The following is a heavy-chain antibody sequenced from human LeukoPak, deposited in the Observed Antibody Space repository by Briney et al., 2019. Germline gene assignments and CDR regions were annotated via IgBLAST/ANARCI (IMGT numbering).Heavy chain of an antibody. D-gene: IGHD1-20*01. V-gene: IGHV4-59*01. CDR3: ARDLYRSGPSNWNYYYYVDV. CDR2: IYYSGST. CDR1: GGSISSYC. Sequence: SETLSLTCTVSGGSISSYCWSWIRQPPGKGLEWIGYIYYSGSTNYNPSLKSRVTISVDTSKNQFSLKLSSVTAADTAVYYCARDLYRSGPSNWNYYYYVDVWGKGTTVTVSS. J-gene: IGHJ6*03.